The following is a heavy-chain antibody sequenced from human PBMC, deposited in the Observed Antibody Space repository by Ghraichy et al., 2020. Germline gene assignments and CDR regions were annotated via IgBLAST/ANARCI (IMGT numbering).Heavy chain of an antibody. J-gene: IGHJ5*02. Sequence: SETLSLTCAVYGGSFSGYYWSWIRQPPGKGLEWIGEINHSGSTNYNPSLKSRVTISVDTSKNQFSLKLSSVTAADTAVYYCASAEQLDWFDPWGQGTLVTVSS. CDR2: INHSGST. V-gene: IGHV4-34*01. CDR1: GGSFSGYY. D-gene: IGHD6-13*01. CDR3: ASAEQLDWFDP.